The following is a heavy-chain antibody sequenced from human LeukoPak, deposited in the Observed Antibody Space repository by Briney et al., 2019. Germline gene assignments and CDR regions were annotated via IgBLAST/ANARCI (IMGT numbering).Heavy chain of an antibody. V-gene: IGHV3-23*01. CDR1: GFTYSSYA. D-gene: IGHD1-26*01. CDR3: VGGGGGSPRDFDY. CDR2: ISGNGGGT. J-gene: IGHJ4*02. Sequence: GGSLRLSCAASGFTYSSYAMTWVRQAPGKGLEWVSGISGNGGGTAYADSVKGRFTISRDNSKNTLYLQMNSLRAEDTAVYYCVGGGGGSPRDFDYWGQGTLVTVSS.